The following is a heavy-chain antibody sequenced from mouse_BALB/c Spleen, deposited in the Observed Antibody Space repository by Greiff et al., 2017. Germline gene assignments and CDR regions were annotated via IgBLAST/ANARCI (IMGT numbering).Heavy chain of an antibody. Sequence: EVHLVESGGGLVKPGGSLKLSCAASGFTFSDYYMYWVRQTPEKRLEWVATISDGGSYTYYPDSVKGRFTISRDNAKNNLYLQMSSLKSEDTAMYYCARSDGHYYAMDYWGQGTSVTVSS. CDR2: ISDGGSYT. V-gene: IGHV5-4*02. J-gene: IGHJ4*01. CDR3: ARSDGHYYAMDY. D-gene: IGHD2-3*01. CDR1: GFTFSDYY.